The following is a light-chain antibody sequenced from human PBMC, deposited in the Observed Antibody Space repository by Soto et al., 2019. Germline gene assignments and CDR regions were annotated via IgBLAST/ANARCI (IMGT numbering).Light chain of an antibody. CDR2: EVS. CDR3: SSYTTSNTLV. CDR1: SSDVGAYTY. J-gene: IGLJ2*01. V-gene: IGLV2-14*01. Sequence: QSVLTQPASVSGSPGQSITISCTGSSSDVGAYTYVSWYQQHPGKAPKLMIFEVSDRPSGVSNRFSGSKSGNTVSLTISGLQAEDEADYYCSSYTTSNTLVFGGGTKVTVL.